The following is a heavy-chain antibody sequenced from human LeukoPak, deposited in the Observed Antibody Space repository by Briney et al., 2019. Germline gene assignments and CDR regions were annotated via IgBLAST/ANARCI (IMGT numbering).Heavy chain of an antibody. Sequence: SETLSLTCTVSGGSISSYYWSWIRQPPGKGLEWIGYIYYSGSTNYNPSLKSRVTISVDRSKNQFSLKLSSVTAADTAVYYCARDYYDSSRESLDGLEYFQHWGQGTLVTVSS. J-gene: IGHJ1*01. CDR1: GGSISSYY. CDR2: IYYSGST. CDR3: ARDYYDSSRESLDGLEYFQH. V-gene: IGHV4-59*12. D-gene: IGHD3-22*01.